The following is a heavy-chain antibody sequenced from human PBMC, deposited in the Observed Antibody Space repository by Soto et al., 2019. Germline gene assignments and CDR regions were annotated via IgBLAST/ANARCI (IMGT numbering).Heavy chain of an antibody. V-gene: IGHV3-30*18. CDR2: ISYDGSNK. Sequence: GGSLRLSCAASGFTFSSYGMHWVRQAPGKGLEWVAVISYDGSNKYYADSVKGRFTISRDNSKNTLYLQMNSLRAEDTAVYYCAKNSPMIVVVTYFDYWGQGTLVTVSS. CDR3: AKNSPMIVVVTYFDY. D-gene: IGHD3-22*01. CDR1: GFTFSSYG. J-gene: IGHJ4*02.